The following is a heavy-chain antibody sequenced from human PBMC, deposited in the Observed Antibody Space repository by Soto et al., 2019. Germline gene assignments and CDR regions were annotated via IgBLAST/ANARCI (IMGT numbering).Heavy chain of an antibody. Sequence: EVQLVESGGDLVQPGGSLRLSCAASGFSFSTYWMSWVRQAPGKGLEWIANIKQNGSEKYYVDSVKGRFTISRDNARNSLYLQMNSLRAEVTAVYFCAFGGNFFNYWGQGTLVTVS. D-gene: IGHD3-10*01. V-gene: IGHV3-7*01. CDR2: IKQNGSEK. CDR1: GFSFSTYW. J-gene: IGHJ4*02. CDR3: AFGGNFFNY.